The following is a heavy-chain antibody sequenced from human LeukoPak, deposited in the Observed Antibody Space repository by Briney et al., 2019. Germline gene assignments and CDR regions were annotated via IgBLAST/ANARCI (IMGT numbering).Heavy chain of an antibody. CDR3: TTGYGSGWFDA. Sequence: SQTLSLTCSVSGVSISGRGYWGWIRQHPGKGLEWIGYIDYSGKTYYKPSLQSRVIISADTSQNQFTLKVSSVTAADTAVYYCTTGYGSGWFDAWGQGAVVTVSS. J-gene: IGHJ5*02. CDR1: GVSISGRGY. V-gene: IGHV4-31*03. D-gene: IGHD3-9*01. CDR2: IDYSGKT.